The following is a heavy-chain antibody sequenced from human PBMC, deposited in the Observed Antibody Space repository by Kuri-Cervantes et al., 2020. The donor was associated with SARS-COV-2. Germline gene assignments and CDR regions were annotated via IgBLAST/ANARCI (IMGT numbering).Heavy chain of an antibody. Sequence: GESLKISCAASGFTFSSYSMNWVRRAPGKGLEWVSSISSSSSYIYYADSVKGRFTISRDNAKNSLYLQMNSLRAEDTALYYCAKDIDAEYSSSSGDYWGQGTLVTVSS. CDR1: GFTFSSYS. CDR2: ISSSSSYI. CDR3: AKDIDAEYSSSSGDY. V-gene: IGHV3-21*04. J-gene: IGHJ4*02. D-gene: IGHD6-6*01.